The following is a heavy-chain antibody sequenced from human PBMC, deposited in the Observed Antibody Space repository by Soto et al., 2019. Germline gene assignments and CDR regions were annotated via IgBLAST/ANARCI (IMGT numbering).Heavy chain of an antibody. CDR1: GFTFSNYW. J-gene: IGHJ4*02. CDR3: ARGILGSGTANDH. CDR2: IIGDGLYT. D-gene: IGHD3-10*01. V-gene: IGHV3-74*03. Sequence: EVQLVESGGGLVQPGGSLILSCAASGFTFSNYWMVWVRQAPRKGLVWVSRIIGDGLYTTYADSVKGRFTISRDNAKNTVYLQINSRRVEDTAVYYCARGILGSGTANDHWGQGTLVTVSS.